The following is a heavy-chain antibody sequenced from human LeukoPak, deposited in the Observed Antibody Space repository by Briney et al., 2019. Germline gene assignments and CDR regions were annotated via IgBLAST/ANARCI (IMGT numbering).Heavy chain of an antibody. CDR2: HNQNP. CDR3: VTYFVNGGGRGH. D-gene: IGHD3-9*01. Sequence: PSETLSLTCTVSGASVSSGDYHWSWVRQAPGKGLEWIGHNQNPSYNPSLKSRVVISIHTSRSQFSLTLNTVTAADTATYFCVTYFVNGGGRGHWGPGALVTVSS. J-gene: IGHJ4*02. CDR1: GASVSSGDYH. V-gene: IGHV4-61*08.